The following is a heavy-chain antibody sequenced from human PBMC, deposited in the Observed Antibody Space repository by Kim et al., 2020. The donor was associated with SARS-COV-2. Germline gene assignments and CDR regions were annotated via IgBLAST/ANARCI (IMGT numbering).Heavy chain of an antibody. CDR2: INPNSGGT. D-gene: IGHD6-19*01. J-gene: IGHJ5*02. CDR1: GYTFTGYY. CDR3: ARDSSGWYGGWFDP. Sequence: APVKVSCKASGYTFTGYYMHWVRQAPGQGLEWMGRINPNSGGTNYAQKFQGRVTMTRDTSISTAYMELSRLRSDDTAVYYCARDSSGWYGGWFDPWGQGTLVTVSS. V-gene: IGHV1-2*06.